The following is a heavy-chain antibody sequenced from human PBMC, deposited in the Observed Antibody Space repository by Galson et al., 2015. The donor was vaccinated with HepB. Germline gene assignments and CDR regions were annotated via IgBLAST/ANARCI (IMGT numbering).Heavy chain of an antibody. Sequence: SLRLSCAASGFTFSNYAMNWVRQAPGKGMEWVSAISGTSDNTYYADSVKGRFTISRDNSKSTLYLQMNSLRAEDTAVYYCAKDPYSSSWYDPVYFDYWGKGTLVTASS. J-gene: IGHJ4*02. D-gene: IGHD6-13*01. CDR3: AKDPYSSSWYDPVYFDY. CDR1: GFTFSNYA. CDR2: ISGTSDNT. V-gene: IGHV3-23*01.